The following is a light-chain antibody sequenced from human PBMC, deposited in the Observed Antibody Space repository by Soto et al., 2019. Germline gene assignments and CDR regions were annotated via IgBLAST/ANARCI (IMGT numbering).Light chain of an antibody. CDR1: QSVSSY. CDR3: QQRSNWPPGGT. Sequence: ETVWTQSPGHLSFSPGERATLSCRASQSVSSYLAWYQQKPGQAPRLLIYDASNRATGIPARFSGSGSGTDFTLTISSLEPEDFAVYYCQQRSNWPPGGTFGQGTNVDI. J-gene: IGKJ1*01. V-gene: IGKV3-11*01. CDR2: DAS.